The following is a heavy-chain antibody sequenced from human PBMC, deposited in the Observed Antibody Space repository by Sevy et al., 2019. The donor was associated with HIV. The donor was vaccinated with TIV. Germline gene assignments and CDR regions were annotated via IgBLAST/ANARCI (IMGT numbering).Heavy chain of an antibody. V-gene: IGHV3-23*01. D-gene: IGHD3-3*02. CDR1: GFTFSSYA. J-gene: IGHJ6*03. Sequence: GGSLRLSCAASGFTFSSYATSWVRQAPGKGLEWVSTISGSGDNTFYADSAKGRFTISRDNSKNTLYLQMNSLRAEETAVYYCAKCIYTSIDADYYYYMDVWGKGTTVTVSS. CDR3: AKCIYTSIDADYYYYMDV. CDR2: ISGSGDNT.